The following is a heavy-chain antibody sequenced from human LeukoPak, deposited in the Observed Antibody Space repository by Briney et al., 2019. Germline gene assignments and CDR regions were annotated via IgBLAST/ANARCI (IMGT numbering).Heavy chain of an antibody. CDR1: GYTFSNYG. D-gene: IGHD3-10*01. CDR3: ARTWEGNSGSYFVY. CDR2: ISTNSGNT. V-gene: IGHV1-18*04. J-gene: IGHJ4*02. Sequence: ASVKVSCKTSGYTFSNYGVSWVRQAPGQGLEWMGWISTNSGNTNYAQNLQGRVTMTTDTSTTTAYMELRSLRSDDTALYYCARTWEGNSGSYFVYWGQGTQVTVSS.